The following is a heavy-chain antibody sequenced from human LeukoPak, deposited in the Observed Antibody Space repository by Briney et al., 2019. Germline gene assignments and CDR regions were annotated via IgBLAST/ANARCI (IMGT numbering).Heavy chain of an antibody. V-gene: IGHV4-39*01. D-gene: IGHD3-16*01. CDR1: GGSISSSSYY. Sequence: PSETLSLTCTVSGGSISSSSYYWGWIRQPPGKGLEWIGSIYYSATTYYNPSLKSRVSISVDTSKNPFSLKLSSVSAADTAVYYCANYGVVLATYGSPSPFVYWGQGTLVTVSS. CDR2: IYYSATT. CDR3: ANYGVVLATYGSPSPFVY. J-gene: IGHJ4*02.